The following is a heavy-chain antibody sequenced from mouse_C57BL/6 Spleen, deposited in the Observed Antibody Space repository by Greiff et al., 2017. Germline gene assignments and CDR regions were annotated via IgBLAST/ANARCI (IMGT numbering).Heavy chain of an antibody. J-gene: IGHJ4*01. Sequence: QIQLQQPGAELVMPGASVKLSCKASGYTFTSYWMHWVKQRPGQGLEWIGEIDPSDSYTNYNQKFKGKSTLTVDKSSSTAYMQISSLTSEDSAVYYCARYSPIYYDYDRAMDYWGQGTSVTVSS. D-gene: IGHD2-4*01. CDR1: GYTFTSYW. CDR2: IDPSDSYT. CDR3: ARYSPIYYDYDRAMDY. V-gene: IGHV1-69*01.